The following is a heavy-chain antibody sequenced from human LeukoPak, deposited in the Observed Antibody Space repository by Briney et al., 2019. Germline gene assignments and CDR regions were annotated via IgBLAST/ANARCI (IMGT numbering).Heavy chain of an antibody. CDR2: INHSGST. Sequence: SETLSLTCAVYGGSFSGYYWSWIRQPPGKGLEWIGEINHSGSTNYNPSLKSRVTISVDTSKNQFSLKLSSVTAADTAVYCCARGTSSSWYGYWGQGTLVTVSS. V-gene: IGHV4-34*01. D-gene: IGHD6-13*01. CDR3: ARGTSSSWYGY. J-gene: IGHJ4*02. CDR1: GGSFSGYY.